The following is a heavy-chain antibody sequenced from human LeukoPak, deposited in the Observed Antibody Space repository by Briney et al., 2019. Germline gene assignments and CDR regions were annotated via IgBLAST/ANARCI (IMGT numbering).Heavy chain of an antibody. Sequence: RPSETLSLTCTVSGGSISSSSYYWGWIRQPPGKGPEWIGSIYYSGSTYYNPSLKSRVTISVDTSKNQFSLKLSSVTAADTAVYYCARRSPKDYYYMDVWGKSTTVTLSS. V-gene: IGHV4-39*01. J-gene: IGHJ6*03. CDR3: ARRSPKDYYYMDV. CDR2: IYYSGST. CDR1: GGSISSSSYY. D-gene: IGHD1-26*01.